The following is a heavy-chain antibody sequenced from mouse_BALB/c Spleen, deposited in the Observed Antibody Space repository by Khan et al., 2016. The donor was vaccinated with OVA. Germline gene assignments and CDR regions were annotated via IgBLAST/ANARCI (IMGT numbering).Heavy chain of an antibody. CDR3: ARHNYGPFAY. CDR1: GFTFSTYA. CDR2: ISSGGDYT. Sequence: EVELVESGGGLVKPGGPLKLSCTTSGFTFSTYAMSWVSQTPEKRLEWVATISSGGDYTYYPDSVKGRFTISRDNAKSTLYLQMSSLRSEDTPMYYCARHNYGPFAYWGQGTLVTVSA. J-gene: IGHJ3*01. V-gene: IGHV5-9-3*01. D-gene: IGHD1-1*01.